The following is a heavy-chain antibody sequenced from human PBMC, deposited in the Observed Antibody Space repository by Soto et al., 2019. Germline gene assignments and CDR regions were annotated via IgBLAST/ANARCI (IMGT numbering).Heavy chain of an antibody. J-gene: IGHJ4*02. V-gene: IGHV3-23*01. Sequence: EVQLLESGGGLVQPGGSLRLSCAASGFTFSSYAMSWVRQAPGKGLEWVSAISGSGGSTYYADSVKGRFTISRDNSKNKLYLQMNSLRAEDTAVYYCAKVSIGVPAAMEVYFDYWGQGTLVTVSS. D-gene: IGHD2-2*01. CDR1: GFTFSSYA. CDR3: AKVSIGVPAAMEVYFDY. CDR2: ISGSGGST.